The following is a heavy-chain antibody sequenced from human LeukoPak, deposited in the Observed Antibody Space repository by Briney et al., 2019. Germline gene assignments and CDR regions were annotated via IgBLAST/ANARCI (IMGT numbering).Heavy chain of an antibody. V-gene: IGHV4-4*07. D-gene: IGHD6-19*01. J-gene: IGHJ4*02. CDR3: ARQLAVAGKAGFDY. CDR2: IYTTGST. Sequence: SETLSLTCTVSGGSISSHYWTWIRQPAGKGLEWIERIYTTGSTNYNPSLNSRVTMSVDMSKNQFSLKLSSVTAADTAVYYCARQLAVAGKAGFDYWGQGTLVTVSS. CDR1: GGSISSHY.